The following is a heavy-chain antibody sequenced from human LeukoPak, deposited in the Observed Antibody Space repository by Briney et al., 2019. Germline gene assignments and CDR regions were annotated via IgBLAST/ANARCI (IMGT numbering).Heavy chain of an antibody. V-gene: IGHV3-23*01. CDR1: GFTFRSYD. Sequence: GGSLRLSCAASGFTFRSYDMSWVRQAPGKGLEWVSDITGTGGNTYYADPVKGRITISRDNSKNTLYLQMNSLRDEDTAVYYCAKVKDTSGSRFDYWGQGTLVTVSS. CDR3: AKVKDTSGSRFDY. D-gene: IGHD3-22*01. CDR2: ITGTGGNT. J-gene: IGHJ4*02.